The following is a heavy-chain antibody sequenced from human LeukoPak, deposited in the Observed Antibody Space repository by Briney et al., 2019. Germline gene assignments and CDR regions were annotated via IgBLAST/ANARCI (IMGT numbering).Heavy chain of an antibody. CDR1: GGSISGYY. Sequence: SETLSLTCTVSGGSISGYYWSWIRQPPGKGLEWIGFIYYSGSTKYNPSLKSRVTISVDTSKNQFSLKLTSVTAADTAVYYCTRYGSGSYSDDHFQHWGQGTLVTVSS. D-gene: IGHD3-10*01. V-gene: IGHV4-59*08. CDR2: IYYSGST. J-gene: IGHJ1*01. CDR3: TRYGSGSYSDDHFQH.